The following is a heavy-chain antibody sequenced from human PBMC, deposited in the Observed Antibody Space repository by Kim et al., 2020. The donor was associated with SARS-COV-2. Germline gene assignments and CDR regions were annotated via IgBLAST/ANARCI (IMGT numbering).Heavy chain of an antibody. V-gene: IGHV3-30*18. D-gene: IGHD3-3*01. Sequence: GGSLRLSCAASGFTFSSYGMHWVRQAPGKGLEWVAVISYDGSNKYYADSVKGRFTISRDNSKNTLYLQMNSLRAEDTAVYYCAKDHLEWLFTPGWYYYYYYMDVWGKGTTVTVSS. CDR3: AKDHLEWLFTPGWYYYYYYMDV. CDR2: ISYDGSNK. CDR1: GFTFSSYG. J-gene: IGHJ6*03.